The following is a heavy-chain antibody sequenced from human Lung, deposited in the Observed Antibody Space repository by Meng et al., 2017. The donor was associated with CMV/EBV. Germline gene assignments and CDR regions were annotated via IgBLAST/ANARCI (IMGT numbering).Heavy chain of an antibody. CDR3: ARAWYYDFLAEKGNNWFDP. D-gene: IGHD3-3*01. CDR2: INHSGST. CDR1: GGSFSGYY. J-gene: IGHJ5*02. V-gene: IGHV4-34*01. Sequence: SXTLSLXCAVYGGSFSGYYWSWIRQPPGKGLEWIGEINHSGSTNYNPSLKSRVTISVDTSKNQFSLKLSSVTAADTAVYYCARAWYYDFLAEKGNNWFDPWXQGTXVTVSS.